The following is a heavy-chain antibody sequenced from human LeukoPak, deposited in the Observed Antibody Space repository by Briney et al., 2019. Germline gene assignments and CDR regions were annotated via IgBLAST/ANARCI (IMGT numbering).Heavy chain of an antibody. V-gene: IGHV3-11*01. CDR1: GFTFSDYY. CDR2: ISSSGSTI. CDR3: ARDPSGYPSPHFDF. J-gene: IGHJ4*02. Sequence: GGSLRLSCAASGFTFSDYYMTWIRQAPGKGLEWVSYISSSGSTIYYADSVKGRFTISRDNAKNSLYLQVNSLRAEDTAVYYCARDPSGYPSPHFDFWGQGTLVTVSS. D-gene: IGHD5-12*01.